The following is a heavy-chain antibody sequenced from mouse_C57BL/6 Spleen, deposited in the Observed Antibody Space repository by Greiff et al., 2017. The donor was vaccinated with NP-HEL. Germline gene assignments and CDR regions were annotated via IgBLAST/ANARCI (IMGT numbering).Heavy chain of an antibody. CDR2: IWGDGST. Sequence: QVHVKQSGPGLVAPSQSLSITCTVSGFSLTSYGVSWVRQPPGKGLEWLGVIWGDGSTNYHSALISRLSISKDNSKSQVFLKLNSLQTDDTATYYCARGVVARAFDVWGTGTTVTVSS. D-gene: IGHD1-1*01. J-gene: IGHJ1*03. CDR3: ARGVVARAFDV. V-gene: IGHV2-3*01. CDR1: GFSLTSYG.